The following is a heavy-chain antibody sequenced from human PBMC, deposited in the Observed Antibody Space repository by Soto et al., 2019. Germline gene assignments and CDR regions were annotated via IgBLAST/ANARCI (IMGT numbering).Heavy chain of an antibody. Sequence: GGSLRLSCAASGFTFSSYGMHWVRQAPGKGLEWVAVISYDGSNKYYADSVKGRFTISRDNSKNTLYLQMNSLRAEDTAVYYCAKDGTFVDTAMVHILDYWGQGTLVTVSS. D-gene: IGHD5-18*01. CDR3: AKDGTFVDTAMVHILDY. CDR1: GFTFSSYG. V-gene: IGHV3-30*18. CDR2: ISYDGSNK. J-gene: IGHJ4*02.